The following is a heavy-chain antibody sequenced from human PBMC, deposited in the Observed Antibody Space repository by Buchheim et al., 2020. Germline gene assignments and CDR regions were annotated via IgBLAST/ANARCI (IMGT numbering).Heavy chain of an antibody. Sequence: EVQLLESGGGLVQPGGSLRLSCAASGFTFSSYAMSWVRQPPGKGLEWVSAITGTGGDTHYADSVEGRFTISRDNSKNRLYLQMNSLRAEDTALYYCAKDYTATSWRPTGYWGQGTL. CDR1: GFTFSSYA. V-gene: IGHV3-23*01. CDR3: AKDYTATSWRPTGY. J-gene: IGHJ4*02. CDR2: ITGTGGDT. D-gene: IGHD3-16*01.